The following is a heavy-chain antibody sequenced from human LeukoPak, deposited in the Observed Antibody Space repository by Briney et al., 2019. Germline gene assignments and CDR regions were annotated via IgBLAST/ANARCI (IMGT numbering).Heavy chain of an antibody. D-gene: IGHD1-26*01. V-gene: IGHV3-23*01. CDR2: VSGSGGST. J-gene: IGHJ4*02. CDR1: GFTFTSYA. Sequence: GGSLRLSCAASGFTFTSYAMSWVRQAPGKGLEWVSAVSGSGGSTFYADSVKGRFTISRVNSKNTLYLQVNSLRAEDTAVYYCAKEEYSGSLLTLDYWGQGTLVTVSS. CDR3: AKEEYSGSLLTLDY.